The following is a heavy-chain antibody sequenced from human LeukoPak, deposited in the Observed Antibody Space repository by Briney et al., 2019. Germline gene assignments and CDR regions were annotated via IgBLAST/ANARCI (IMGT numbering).Heavy chain of an antibody. CDR2: ISSSSSYI. D-gene: IGHD2-15*01. J-gene: IGHJ1*01. Sequence: GGSLRLSCAASGFTFSSYSMNWVRQAPGKGLEWVSSISSSSSYIYYADSVKGRFTISRDNAKNSLYLQMNSLRAEDTAVYYCASDSYSPEYFQHWGQGTLVTVSS. V-gene: IGHV3-21*01. CDR3: ASDSYSPEYFQH. CDR1: GFTFSSYS.